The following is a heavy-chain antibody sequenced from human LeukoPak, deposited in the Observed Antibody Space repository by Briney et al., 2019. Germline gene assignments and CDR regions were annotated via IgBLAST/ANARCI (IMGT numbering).Heavy chain of an antibody. Sequence: ASVKVSCKASGYTFSNFGFSWVRQAPGQGLEWMGWISVYNGDTNFVQKLQGRVTMTTDTSTTTAYMELRNLRSDDTAVYYCARDLGSSSYDYWGQGTLVTVSS. V-gene: IGHV1-18*01. CDR3: ARDLGSSSYDY. J-gene: IGHJ4*02. CDR2: ISVYNGDT. D-gene: IGHD6-13*01. CDR1: GYTFSNFG.